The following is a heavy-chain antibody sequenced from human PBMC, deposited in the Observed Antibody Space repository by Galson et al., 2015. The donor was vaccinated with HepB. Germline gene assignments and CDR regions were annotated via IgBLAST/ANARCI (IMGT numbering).Heavy chain of an antibody. D-gene: IGHD3-3*01. CDR2: FDPEDGET. Sequence: SVKVSCKVSGYSLNELSMHWVRQAPGKGLEWMGGFDPEDGETIYAPKFQGRVTMTEDTSTDTAYMELSSLRSEDTAVYYCATEPQPGGYYDFWSGYYYRYWGQGTLVTVSS. CDR3: ATEPQPGGYYDFWSGYYYRY. J-gene: IGHJ4*02. CDR1: GYSLNELS. V-gene: IGHV1-24*01.